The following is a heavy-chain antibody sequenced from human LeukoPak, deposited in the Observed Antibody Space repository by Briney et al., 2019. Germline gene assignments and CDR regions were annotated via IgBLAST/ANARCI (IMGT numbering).Heavy chain of an antibody. CDR2: ISWNSGSI. Sequence: PGGSLRLSCAASGFTFDDYAMHWVRQAPGKGLEWVSGISWNSGSIGYADSVKGRFTISRDNAKNSLYLQMNSLRAEDTALYYCAKGGKYSLLDYGDYTQGYMDVWGKGTTVTISS. V-gene: IGHV3-9*01. J-gene: IGHJ6*03. CDR1: GFTFDDYA. D-gene: IGHD4-17*01. CDR3: AKGGKYSLLDYGDYTQGYMDV.